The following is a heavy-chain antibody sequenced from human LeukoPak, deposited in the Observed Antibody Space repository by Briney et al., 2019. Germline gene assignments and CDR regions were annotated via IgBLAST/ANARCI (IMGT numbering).Heavy chain of an antibody. V-gene: IGHV3-23*01. CDR2: ISGSGGST. Sequence: GGSLRLSCAASEFTFRNYAMNWVRQAPGKGLEWVSGISGSGGSTNYADSVKGRLTISRDNSKNTLYLQMNSLRAEDTAVYYCAKEEGGSGYYWGQGTLVTVSS. CDR3: AKEEGGSGYY. J-gene: IGHJ4*02. CDR1: EFTFRNYA. D-gene: IGHD2-15*01.